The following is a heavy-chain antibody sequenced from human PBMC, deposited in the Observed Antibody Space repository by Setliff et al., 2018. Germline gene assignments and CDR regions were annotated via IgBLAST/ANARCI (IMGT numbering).Heavy chain of an antibody. D-gene: IGHD3-22*01. CDR3: AKRDYYDSSGYLLPYMDV. J-gene: IGHJ6*03. V-gene: IGHV3-23*01. CDR1: GFTFSSYA. Sequence: GESLKISCAASGFTFSSYAMSWVRQAPGKGLEWVSAISGSGGSTYYADSVKGRFTISRDNSKNTLCLQMNSLRAEDTAVYYCAKRDYYDSSGYLLPYMDVWGKGTTVTVSS. CDR2: ISGSGGST.